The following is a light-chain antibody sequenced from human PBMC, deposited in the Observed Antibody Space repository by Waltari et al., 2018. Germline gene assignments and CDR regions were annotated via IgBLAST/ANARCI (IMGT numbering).Light chain of an antibody. J-gene: IGKJ5*01. CDR2: GAS. CDR3: QQYNHWPPIT. CDR1: QSITDN. Sequence: EIVMTQSPATLSVSPGERATFSCRASQSITDNLAWYQQKPAQAPRLLIDGASTRATGVPPRFRGSGSGTEFTLTISSLQSEDVAVYYCQQYNHWPPITFGQGTRLEIK. V-gene: IGKV3-15*01.